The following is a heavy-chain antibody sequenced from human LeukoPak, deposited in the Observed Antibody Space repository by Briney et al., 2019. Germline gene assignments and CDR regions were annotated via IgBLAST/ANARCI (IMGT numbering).Heavy chain of an antibody. CDR1: WGPIRISRYY. D-gene: IGHD3-22*01. Sequence: SETLSLTCTVYWGPIRISRYYCGWIRQPPGKGLEWIGSIYYSGSTYYNPSLKSRVTISVDKHKNQFSLKVDSVTAAGTPVYYCASQDIGSGYYDYWGQGTLVTVSS. V-gene: IGHV4-39*01. CDR2: IYYSGST. J-gene: IGHJ4*02. CDR3: ASQDIGSGYYDY.